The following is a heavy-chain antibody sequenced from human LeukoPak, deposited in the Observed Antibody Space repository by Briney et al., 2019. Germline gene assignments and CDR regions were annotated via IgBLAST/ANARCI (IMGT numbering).Heavy chain of an antibody. D-gene: IGHD4-11*01. CDR3: ATSLGAVTGAFDI. CDR2: ISGSGGST. Sequence: GGSLRLSCAASGFTFDDYAMHWVRQAPGKGLEWVSAISGSGGSTYYADSVKGRFTISRDNSKNTLYLQMNSLRAEDTAVYYCATSLGAVTGAFDIWGQGTMVTVSS. J-gene: IGHJ3*02. V-gene: IGHV3-23*01. CDR1: GFTFDDYA.